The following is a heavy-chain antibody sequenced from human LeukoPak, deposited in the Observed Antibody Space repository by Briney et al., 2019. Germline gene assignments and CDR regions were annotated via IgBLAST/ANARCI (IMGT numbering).Heavy chain of an antibody. CDR1: GFTFSSYS. V-gene: IGHV3-30*02. D-gene: IGHD2-2*02. Sequence: PGGSLRLSCAASGFTFSSYSMNWVRQAPGKGLEWVAFIRYDGSNKYYADSVKGRFTISRDNSKNTLYLQMNSLRAEDTAVYYCAAYGFGYCSSTSCYTTREFDYWGQGTLVTVSS. CDR2: IRYDGSNK. CDR3: AAYGFGYCSSTSCYTTREFDY. J-gene: IGHJ4*02.